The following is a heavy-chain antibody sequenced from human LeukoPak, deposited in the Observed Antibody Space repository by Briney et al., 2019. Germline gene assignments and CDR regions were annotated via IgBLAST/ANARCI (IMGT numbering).Heavy chain of an antibody. J-gene: IGHJ5*02. CDR2: ISGSSGTT. D-gene: IGHD2-15*01. CDR3: AKSKEDCCGSFDP. CDR1: GFTFSSYA. V-gene: IGHV3-23*01. Sequence: GGSLRLSCAASGFTFSSYAMSWVRQAPGKGLEWVSAISGSSGTTYYADSAQGRFTISRDKSKNTLYLQMNSLRAEDTAVYYCAKSKEDCCGSFDPWGQGTLVIVSS.